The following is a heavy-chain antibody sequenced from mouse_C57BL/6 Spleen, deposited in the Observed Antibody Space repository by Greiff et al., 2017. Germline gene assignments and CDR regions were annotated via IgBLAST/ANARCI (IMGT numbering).Heavy chain of an antibody. J-gene: IGHJ4*01. D-gene: IGHD3-2*02. CDR3: TRDSSGYRDY. V-gene: IGHV1-15*01. CDR1: GYTFTDYE. Sequence: LVESGAELVRPGASVTLSCKASGYTFTDYEMHWVKQTPVHGLEWIGAIEPETGGTAYNQKFKGKAILTADKSSSTAYMELRSLTSEDSAVYYCTRDSSGYRDYWGQGTSVTVSS. CDR2: IEPETGGT.